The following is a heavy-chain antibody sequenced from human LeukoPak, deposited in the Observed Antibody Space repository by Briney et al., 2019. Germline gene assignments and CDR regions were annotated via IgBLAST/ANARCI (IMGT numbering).Heavy chain of an antibody. J-gene: IGHJ5*02. CDR3: ARGLSGGRFLEWLRNWFDP. CDR1: GGSFSGYY. Sequence: SETLSLTCAVYGGSFSGYYWSWIRQPPGKGLEWIGEINHSGSTNYNPSLKSRVTISVDTSKNQFSLKLSSVTAADTAVYYCARGLSGGRFLEWLRNWFDPWGQGTLVTVSS. D-gene: IGHD3-3*01. CDR2: INHSGST. V-gene: IGHV4-34*01.